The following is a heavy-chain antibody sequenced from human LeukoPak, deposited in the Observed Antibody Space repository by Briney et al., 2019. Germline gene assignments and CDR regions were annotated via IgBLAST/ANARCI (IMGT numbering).Heavy chain of an antibody. CDR2: IYYSGST. J-gene: IGHJ4*02. CDR3: ASVDPLNGSYFDY. Sequence: SETLSLTCTVSGGSISSYHWGWIRQPPGKGLEWIGYIYYSGSTNYNPSLKSRVTISVDTSKNQFSLKLSSVTAADTAVYYCASVDPLNGSYFDYWGQGTLVTVSS. D-gene: IGHD3/OR15-3a*01. CDR1: GGSISSYH. V-gene: IGHV4-59*01.